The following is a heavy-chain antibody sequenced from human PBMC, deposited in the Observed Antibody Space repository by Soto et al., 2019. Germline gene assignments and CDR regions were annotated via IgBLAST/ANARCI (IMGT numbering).Heavy chain of an antibody. D-gene: IGHD3-22*01. CDR2: IFSNDEK. V-gene: IGHV2-26*01. CDR1: GFSLSNARMG. Sequence: QVTLKESGPVLVKPTETLTLTCTVSGFSLSNARMGVSWIRQPPGKALEWLAHIFSNDEKSYSTSLKSRITISKDTAKSQVDLTMTNMDPVDTATYYYARILGDSSGYYLHWYFDLWGRGTLVTVSS. CDR3: ARILGDSSGYYLHWYFDL. J-gene: IGHJ2*01.